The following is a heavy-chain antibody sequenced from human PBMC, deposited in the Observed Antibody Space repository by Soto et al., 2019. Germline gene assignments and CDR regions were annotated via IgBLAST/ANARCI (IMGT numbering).Heavy chain of an antibody. V-gene: IGHV1-8*01. J-gene: IGHJ6*03. CDR1: GYTFTSYD. CDR2: MNPNSGNT. D-gene: IGHD3-3*01. Sequence: ASVKVSCKASGYTFTSYDINWVRQATGQGLEWMGWMNPNSGNTGYAQKFQGRVTMTRNTSISTAYMELSSLRSEDTAVYYCARSPHLEVLRFLEWWEGEERGMDVWGKGTTVTVSS. CDR3: ARSPHLEVLRFLEWWEGEERGMDV.